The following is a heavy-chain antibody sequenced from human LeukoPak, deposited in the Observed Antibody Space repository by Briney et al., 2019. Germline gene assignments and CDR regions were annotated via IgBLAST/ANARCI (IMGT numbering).Heavy chain of an antibody. V-gene: IGHV3-48*01. CDR2: ISTSSNRI. D-gene: IGHD3-10*01. CDR1: GSTFSSYG. Sequence: GGSLRLSCAASGSTFSSYGMNWVRQAPGKGLEWVSYISTSSNRIDYADSVKGRFTMSRDNAKNLLYLQMNSLRADDTAFYYCARGRSITILRGVAISDGFDIWGQGTMVTVSS. CDR3: ARGRSITILRGVAISDGFDI. J-gene: IGHJ3*02.